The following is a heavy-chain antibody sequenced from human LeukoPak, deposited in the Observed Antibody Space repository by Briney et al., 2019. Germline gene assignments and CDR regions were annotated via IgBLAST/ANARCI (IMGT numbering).Heavy chain of an antibody. CDR3: AREQYSYGHVWSGYFDY. D-gene: IGHD5-18*01. CDR2: INHSGST. Sequence: SETLSLTCAVYGGSFSGYYWSWIRQPPGKGLEWIGEINHSGSTNYNPSLKSRVTISVDTSKNRFSLKLSSVTAADTAVYYCAREQYSYGHVWSGYFDYWGQGTLVTVSS. CDR1: GGSFSGYY. V-gene: IGHV4-34*01. J-gene: IGHJ4*02.